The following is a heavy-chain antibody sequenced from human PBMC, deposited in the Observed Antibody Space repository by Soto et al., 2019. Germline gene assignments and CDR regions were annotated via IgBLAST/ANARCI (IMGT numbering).Heavy chain of an antibody. D-gene: IGHD5-18*01. CDR3: ARQYVDTARGPYGMDV. J-gene: IGHJ6*02. CDR2: ISSSSSYT. CDR1: GFTFSDYY. V-gene: IGHV3-11*03. Sequence: GGSLRLSCAASGFTFSDYYMSWIRQAPGKGLEWVSYISSSSSYTNYADSVKGRFTISKDTSKNQVVLTMTNMDPVDTATYYCARQYVDTARGPYGMDVWGQGTTVTVSS.